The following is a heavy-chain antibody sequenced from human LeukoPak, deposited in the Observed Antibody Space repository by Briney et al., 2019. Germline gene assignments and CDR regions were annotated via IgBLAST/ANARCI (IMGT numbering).Heavy chain of an antibody. V-gene: IGHV3-23*01. CDR3: AKGYSGYVIDF. CDR1: GFTFSSYA. J-gene: IGHJ4*02. D-gene: IGHD5-12*01. CDR2: ISGGSGST. Sequence: GGSLRLSRAASGFTFSSYAMSWVRQAPGKGLEWVSAISGGSGSTYYADSVKGRFTISRDNSKNTLYLQMNSLRAEDTALYYCAKGYSGYVIDFWGQGILVTVSS.